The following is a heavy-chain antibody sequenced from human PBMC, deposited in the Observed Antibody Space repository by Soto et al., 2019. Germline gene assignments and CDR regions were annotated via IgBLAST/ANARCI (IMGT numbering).Heavy chain of an antibody. J-gene: IGHJ6*02. Sequence: GAAVLISCKACGGTLSSYASSWVRQAPGQGLEWMGGIIPIFGTANYAQKFQGRVTITADESTSTAYMELSSLRSEDTAVYYCASSGAAGTFYGMDVWGQGTTVTVSS. V-gene: IGHV1-69*13. CDR3: ASSGAAGTFYGMDV. D-gene: IGHD6-13*01. CDR1: GGTLSSYA. CDR2: IIPIFGTA.